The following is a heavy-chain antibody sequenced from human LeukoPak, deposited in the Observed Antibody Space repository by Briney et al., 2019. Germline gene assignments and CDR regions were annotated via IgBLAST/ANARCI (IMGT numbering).Heavy chain of an antibody. CDR3: ARGYCSSTSCYYGFTDYYGMDV. CDR1: GGSISSYY. D-gene: IGHD2-2*01. Sequence: PSETLSLTCTVSGGSISSYYWSWIRQPPGKGLEWIGYIYYSGSTNYNPSLKSRVTISVDTPKNQFSLKLSSVTVADTAVYYCARGYCSSTSCYYGFTDYYGMDVWGQGTTVTVSS. CDR2: IYYSGST. V-gene: IGHV4-59*01. J-gene: IGHJ6*02.